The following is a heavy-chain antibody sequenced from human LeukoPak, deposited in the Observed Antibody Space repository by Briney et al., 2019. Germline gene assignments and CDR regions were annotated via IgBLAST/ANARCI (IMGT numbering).Heavy chain of an antibody. J-gene: IGHJ4*02. V-gene: IGHV4-34*01. D-gene: IGHD3-22*01. CDR1: GGSFSGYY. CDR3: ARGLDYYDSSGYRLPALGY. Sequence: SETLSLTCAVYGGSFSGYYWSWIRQPPGKGLEWIGEINHSGSTNYNPSLKSRVTISVDTSKNQFTLKLSSVTAADTAVYYCARGLDYYDSSGYRLPALGYWGQGTLVTVSS. CDR2: INHSGST.